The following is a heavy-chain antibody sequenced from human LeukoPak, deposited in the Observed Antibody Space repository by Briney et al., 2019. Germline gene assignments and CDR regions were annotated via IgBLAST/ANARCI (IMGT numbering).Heavy chain of an antibody. CDR1: GGSISSYY. Sequence: SETLSLTCTVSGGSISSYYWSWIRQPAGKGLEWIGRIYTSGSTNYNPSLKSRVTISVDTSKNQFSPKLSSVTAADTAVYYCARSPLYYYYYYMDVWGKGTTVTVSS. CDR2: IYTSGST. J-gene: IGHJ6*03. CDR3: ARSPLYYYYYYMDV. V-gene: IGHV4-4*07.